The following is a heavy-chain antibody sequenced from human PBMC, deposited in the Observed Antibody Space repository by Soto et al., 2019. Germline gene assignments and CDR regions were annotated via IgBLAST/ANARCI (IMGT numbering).Heavy chain of an antibody. V-gene: IGHV3-15*01. CDR1: GFTFSNAW. CDR3: TTSEAAAGWYYYYGMDV. CDR2: IKSKTDGGTT. D-gene: IGHD6-13*01. J-gene: IGHJ6*02. Sequence: SLRLSCAASGFTFSNAWMSWVRQAPGKGLEWVGRIKSKTDGGTTDYAAPVKGRFTISRDDSKNTLYLQMNSLKTEDTAVYYCTTSEAAAGWYYYYGMDVWGQGTTVTVSS.